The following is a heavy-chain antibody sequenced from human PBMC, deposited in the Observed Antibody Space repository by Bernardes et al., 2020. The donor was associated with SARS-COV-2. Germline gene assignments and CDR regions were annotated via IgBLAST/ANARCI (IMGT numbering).Heavy chain of an antibody. D-gene: IGHD3-10*01. CDR1: GVTFDEYA. J-gene: IGHJ2*01. CDR3: VKNFGSASRFDLYFDL. CDR2: VSGDGGTI. V-gene: IGHV3-64D*06. Sequence: GSLRLSCSASGVTFDEYAFHWVRQAPAKGLEYVSGVSGDGGTIVYADSVKGRFTISRDNSKSTLYLQVSSLRVEDTAMYYCVKNFGSASRFDLYFDLWGRGTLVTVSS.